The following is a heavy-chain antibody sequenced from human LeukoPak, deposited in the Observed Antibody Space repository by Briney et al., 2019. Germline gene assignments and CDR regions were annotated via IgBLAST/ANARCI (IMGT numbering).Heavy chain of an antibody. V-gene: IGHV3-23*01. CDR2: ISGGGRTT. CDR3: AKNVVVKRYIDF. D-gene: IGHD2-15*01. CDR1: GFTFSGHA. J-gene: IGHJ4*02. Sequence: GGSLRLSCAASGFTFSGHAMSWVRQAPGKGLQWVAVISGGGRTTEYEDFVKGRFTISRDNSKNTLSLQMNSLTVEDTAIYFCAKNVVVKRYIDFWGQGTLVTVSS.